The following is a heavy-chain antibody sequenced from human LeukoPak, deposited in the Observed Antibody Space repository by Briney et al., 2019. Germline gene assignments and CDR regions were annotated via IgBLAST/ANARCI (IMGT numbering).Heavy chain of an antibody. Sequence: ASVKVSCKASGYTFTSYDINWVRQAPGQGLEWMGWMNPNSGNTVYAQKFQGRVTITRNTSISTAYMELSSLRSEDTAVYYCAREVSVMDAFDIWGQGTMVTVSS. CDR1: GYTFTSYD. CDR2: MNPNSGNT. V-gene: IGHV1-8*03. D-gene: IGHD2-21*01. CDR3: AREVSVMDAFDI. J-gene: IGHJ3*02.